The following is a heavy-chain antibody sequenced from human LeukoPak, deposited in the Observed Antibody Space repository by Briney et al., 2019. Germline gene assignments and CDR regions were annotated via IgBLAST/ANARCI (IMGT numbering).Heavy chain of an antibody. D-gene: IGHD3-3*01. J-gene: IGHJ4*02. CDR1: GFTLSYYW. CDR2: INSDGSSV. CDR3: ARDSVPYYDFWSGYFDDY. Sequence: GGSLRLSCAASGFTLSYYWMHWVRQAPGKGLVWVSRINSDGSSVSYADSVKGRFTISRDNAKNTLYLQMNSLRAEDTAVYYCARDSVPYYDFWSGYFDDYWGQGTLVTVSS. V-gene: IGHV3-74*01.